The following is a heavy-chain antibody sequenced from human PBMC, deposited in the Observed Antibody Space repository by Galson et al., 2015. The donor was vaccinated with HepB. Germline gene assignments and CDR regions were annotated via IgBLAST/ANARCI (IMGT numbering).Heavy chain of an antibody. CDR3: ASRTGEGDDAFDF. Sequence: SLRLSCAASGFTASSNYMNWVRQAPGKGLEWVSLIYRSGGTLYADSVKGRFTIPRENSKNTVYLQMNSLRAEDTAVYYCASRTGEGDDAFDFWGQGTMVTVSS. J-gene: IGHJ3*01. CDR2: IYRSGGT. CDR1: GFTASSNY. D-gene: IGHD7-27*01. V-gene: IGHV3-66*01.